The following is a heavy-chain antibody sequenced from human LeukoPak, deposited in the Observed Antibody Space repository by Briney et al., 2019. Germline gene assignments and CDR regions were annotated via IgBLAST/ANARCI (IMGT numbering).Heavy chain of an antibody. CDR1: DASIDTHY. CDR2: IYAGGST. D-gene: IGHD6-19*01. J-gene: IGHJ4*02. CDR3: ARDSGSGTYY. Sequence: SETLSLTCTVSDASIDTHYWNWIRQPAGKGLEWIGRIYAGGSTNYNPSLKSRVTMSAVTSKNQFFLRLSSVTAADTAVYYCARDSGSGTYYWGQGTLVTVSS. V-gene: IGHV4-4*07.